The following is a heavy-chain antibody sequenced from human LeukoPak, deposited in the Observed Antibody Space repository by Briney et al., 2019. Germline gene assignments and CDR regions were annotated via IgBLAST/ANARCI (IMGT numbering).Heavy chain of an antibody. CDR1: GGSISSYY. V-gene: IGHV4-59*12. Sequence: SETLSLTCTVPGGSISSYYWSWIRQPPGRGLEWIGYIYYSGSTNYNPSLKSRVTISVDTSKNQFSLKLSSVTAADTAVYYCARGRGAAAGTGDYWGQGTLVTVSS. CDR2: IYYSGST. CDR3: ARGRGAAAGTGDY. J-gene: IGHJ4*02. D-gene: IGHD6-13*01.